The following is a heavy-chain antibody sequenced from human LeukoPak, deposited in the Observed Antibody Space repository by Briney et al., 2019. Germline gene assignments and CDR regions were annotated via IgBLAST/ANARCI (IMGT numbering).Heavy chain of an antibody. CDR3: AREPYSSSSDY. Sequence: ASVKVSCKASGYTFTGYYMHWVRQAPGQGLEWMGWINPNSGGTNYAQKFQGRVTMTTDTSTSTAYMELRSLRSDDTAVYYCAREPYSSSSDYWGQGTLVTVSS. CDR2: INPNSGGT. V-gene: IGHV1-2*02. D-gene: IGHD6-6*01. J-gene: IGHJ4*02. CDR1: GYTFTGYY.